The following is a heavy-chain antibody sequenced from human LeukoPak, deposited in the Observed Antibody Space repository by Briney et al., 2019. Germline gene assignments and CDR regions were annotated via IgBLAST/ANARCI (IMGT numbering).Heavy chain of an antibody. V-gene: IGHV1-69*04. CDR3: ARDWDYDANDDVFDV. CDR1: GGTFSSYA. Sequence: SVKVSCKASGGTFSSYAISWVRQAPGQGLEWMGRIIPILGIANYAQKFQGRVTITADKSTSTAYMELSSLRSEDTAVYYCARDWDYDANDDVFDVWGQGTLVTVSS. J-gene: IGHJ3*01. CDR2: IIPILGIA. D-gene: IGHD4-17*01.